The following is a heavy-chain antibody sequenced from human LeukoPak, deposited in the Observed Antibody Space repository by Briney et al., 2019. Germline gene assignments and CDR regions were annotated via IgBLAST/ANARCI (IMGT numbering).Heavy chain of an antibody. Sequence: GGSLRLSCAASGFTFDDYYMSWVRQAPGKGLEWVSGVNWNGGSTGYADSVKGRLTISRDNAKNSLYLQMNSLRAEDTALYYCARDPEQLVWYDYWGQGTLVTVSS. V-gene: IGHV3-20*04. J-gene: IGHJ4*02. CDR2: VNWNGGST. CDR3: ARDPEQLVWYDY. D-gene: IGHD6-13*01. CDR1: GFTFDDYY.